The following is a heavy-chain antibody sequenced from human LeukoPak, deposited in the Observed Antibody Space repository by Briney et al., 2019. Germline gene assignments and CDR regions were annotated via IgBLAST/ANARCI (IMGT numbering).Heavy chain of an antibody. Sequence: SETLSLTCAVSGGSISSGGYCWSWIRQPPGKGLEWLGYIYHSGSTYYNPSLKSRVTISVDRSKNQFSLKLSSVTAADTAVYYCARASMVRGQIWFDPWGQGTLVTVSS. D-gene: IGHD3-10*01. CDR2: IYHSGST. CDR3: ARASMVRGQIWFDP. V-gene: IGHV4-30-2*01. CDR1: GGSISSGGYC. J-gene: IGHJ5*02.